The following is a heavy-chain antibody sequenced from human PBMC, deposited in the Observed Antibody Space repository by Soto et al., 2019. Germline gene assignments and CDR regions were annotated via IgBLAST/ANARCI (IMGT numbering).Heavy chain of an antibody. CDR2: ISSNGGST. J-gene: IGHJ6*02. CDR1: GFTFSSYA. Sequence: PGGSLRLSCAASGFTFSSYAMHWVRQAPGKGLEYVSAISSNGGSTYYADSVKGRFTISRDNSKNTLYLQMNSLRAEDTAVYYCVKGGYGDYVYYGMDVWGQGTTVTVSS. CDR3: VKGGYGDYVYYGMDV. V-gene: IGHV3-64D*06. D-gene: IGHD4-17*01.